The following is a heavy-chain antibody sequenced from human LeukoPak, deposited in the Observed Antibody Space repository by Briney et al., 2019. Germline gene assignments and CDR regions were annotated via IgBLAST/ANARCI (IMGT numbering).Heavy chain of an antibody. V-gene: IGHV1-69*06. CDR1: GGTFSSYA. Sequence: SVKVSCKASGGTFSSYAISWVRQAPGQGLEWMGGIIPIFGTANYAQKFQGRVTITAYKSTSTAYMELSSLRSEDTAVYYCARTSVRFGDLNWFDPWGQGTLVTVSS. CDR3: ARTSVRFGDLNWFDP. CDR2: IIPIFGTA. D-gene: IGHD3-10*01. J-gene: IGHJ5*02.